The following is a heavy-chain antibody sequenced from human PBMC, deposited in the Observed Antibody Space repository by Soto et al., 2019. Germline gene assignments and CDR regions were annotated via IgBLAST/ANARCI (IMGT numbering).Heavy chain of an antibody. D-gene: IGHD2-15*01. CDR1: GVSISSYY. CDR3: ASTSCSCGRWPYKFDY. CDR2: IYYSGST. J-gene: IGHJ4*02. V-gene: IGHV4-59*08. Sequence: SETLSLXCTVSGVSISSYYWSWIRQPPGKGLEWIGYIYYSGSTNYNPSLKSRVTTSVDTSKNQFSLQLSSVTAADTAVYSCASTSCSCGRWPYKFDYWGQGTLVTVSS.